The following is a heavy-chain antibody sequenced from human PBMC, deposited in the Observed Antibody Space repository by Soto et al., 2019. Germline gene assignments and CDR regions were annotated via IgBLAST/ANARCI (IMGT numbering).Heavy chain of an antibody. CDR1: GGSISSVSYY. V-gene: IGHV4-39*01. CDR2: IYYSGSA. J-gene: IGHJ5*02. CDR3: ARLHCNSPNCVPLDP. Sequence: SETLCLTCSVSGGSISSVSYYWGWISKPPGKGLEWIGSIYYSGSAYYSPSLKSRVTMSVDTSKNQLSLELRSVTAADTAVYYCARLHCNSPNCVPLDPWGQGTLVTVSS. D-gene: IGHD2-2*01.